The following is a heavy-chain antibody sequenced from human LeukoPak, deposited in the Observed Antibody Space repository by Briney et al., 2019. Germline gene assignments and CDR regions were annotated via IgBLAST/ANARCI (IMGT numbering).Heavy chain of an antibody. V-gene: IGHV1-69*06. CDR2: IIPIFGTA. CDR1: GGTFSSYA. CDR3: ARGRGRYSSGWYPYYYYGMDV. Sequence: ASVKVSCKASGGTFSSYAISWVRQAPGQGLEWMGGIIPIFGTANYAQKFQGRVTITADKSTSTAYMELSSLRSEDTAVYYCARGRGRYSSGWYPYYYYGMDVWGKGTTVTVSS. J-gene: IGHJ6*04. D-gene: IGHD6-19*01.